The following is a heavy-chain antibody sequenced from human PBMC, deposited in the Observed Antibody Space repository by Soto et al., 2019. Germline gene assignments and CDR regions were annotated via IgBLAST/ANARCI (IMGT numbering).Heavy chain of an antibody. Sequence: ASVKVSCKASGGTFSSYAISWVRQAPGQGLEWMGGIIPIFGTANYAQKFQGRVTITADKSTSTAYMELSSLRSEDTAVYYCASPKTFNYDSLNWFDPWGQGTLVTVSS. CDR2: IIPIFGTA. CDR1: GGTFSSYA. V-gene: IGHV1-69*06. D-gene: IGHD3-3*01. CDR3: ASPKTFNYDSLNWFDP. J-gene: IGHJ5*02.